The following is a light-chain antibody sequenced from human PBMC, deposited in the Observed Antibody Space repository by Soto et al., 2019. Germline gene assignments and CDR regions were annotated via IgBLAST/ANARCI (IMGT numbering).Light chain of an antibody. V-gene: IGKV1-39*01. CDR1: QDISNY. Sequence: DIQMTQSPSSLSASVGDRVTITCRASQDISNYLAWYQHKPGKVPKLLIYAASTLQSGVPSRFSGSGSGTDFTLTISSLQPEDFATYYCQQSCSTPPTFGGGTKVDIK. CDR3: QQSCSTPPT. J-gene: IGKJ4*01. CDR2: AAS.